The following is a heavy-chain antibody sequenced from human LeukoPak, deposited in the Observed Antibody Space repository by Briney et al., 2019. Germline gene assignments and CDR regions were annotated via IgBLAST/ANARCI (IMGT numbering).Heavy chain of an antibody. V-gene: IGHV3-53*04. J-gene: IGHJ3*02. Sequence: GGSLRPSCAASGFTVSSNYMSWVRQAPGKGLEWVSVIYSGGSTYYADSVKGRFTISRHNSKNTLYLQMNSLRAEDTAVYYCARDQVDAFDIWGQGTMVTVSS. CDR2: IYSGGST. CDR1: GFTVSSNY. CDR3: ARDQVDAFDI.